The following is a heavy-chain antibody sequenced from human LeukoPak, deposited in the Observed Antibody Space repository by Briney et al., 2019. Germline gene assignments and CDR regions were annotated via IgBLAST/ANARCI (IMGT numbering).Heavy chain of an antibody. V-gene: IGHV3-23*01. CDR2: ISGSGGST. D-gene: IGHD3-22*01. J-gene: IGHJ4*02. Sequence: GGSLRLSCAASGFTFSSYGMSWVRQAPGKGLEWVSAISGSGGSTYYADSVKGRFTISRDNSKNTLYLQMNSLRPEDTAVYYCARDPRSSGYFFDYWGQGTLVTVSS. CDR1: GFTFSSYG. CDR3: ARDPRSSGYFFDY.